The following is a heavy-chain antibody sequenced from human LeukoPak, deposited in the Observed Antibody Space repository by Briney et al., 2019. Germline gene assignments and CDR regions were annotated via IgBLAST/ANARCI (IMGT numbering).Heavy chain of an antibody. CDR3: AREPQAPGIANDY. V-gene: IGHV1-69*05. CDR2: IIPIFGTA. J-gene: IGHJ4*02. CDR1: GGTFSSYA. Sequence: SVKVSCKASGGTFSSYAISWVRQAPGQGLEWMGGIIPIFGTANYAQKFQGRVTMTTDTSTSTAYMELRSLRSDDTAVYYCAREPQAPGIANDYWGQGTLVTVSS. D-gene: IGHD6-13*01.